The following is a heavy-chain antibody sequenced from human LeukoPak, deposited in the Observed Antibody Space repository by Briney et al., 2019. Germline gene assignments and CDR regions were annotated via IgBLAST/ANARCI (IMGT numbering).Heavy chain of an antibody. CDR1: VYNFTGYH. Sequence: ASVKVSCKASVYNFTGYHMHWVRQAPGQGLEWMGWINPNSGGTNYAQNFQGRVTMTRDTSISTAYMELSRLRSDDTAVYYCARGYGLDVWGQGTTVTVS. V-gene: IGHV1-2*02. J-gene: IGHJ6*02. CDR3: ARGYGLDV. CDR2: INPNSGGT.